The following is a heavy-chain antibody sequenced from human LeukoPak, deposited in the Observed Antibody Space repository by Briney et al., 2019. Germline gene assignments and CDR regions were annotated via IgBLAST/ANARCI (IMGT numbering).Heavy chain of an antibody. CDR2: ISGSGGST. Sequence: PGGSLRLSCAASGFTFSSYAMSWVRQAPGKGLEGVSAISGSGGSTYYADSVKGRFTISRDNSKNTLDLQMNSLRAEDTAVYYCAKGAASWYGPLIYWGQGTLVTVSS. D-gene: IGHD6-13*01. CDR3: AKGAASWYGPLIY. V-gene: IGHV3-23*01. CDR1: GFTFSSYA. J-gene: IGHJ4*02.